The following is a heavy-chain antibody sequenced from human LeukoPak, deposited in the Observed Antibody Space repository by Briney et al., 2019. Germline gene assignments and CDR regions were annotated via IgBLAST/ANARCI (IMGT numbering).Heavy chain of an antibody. CDR2: INSDGSST. D-gene: IGHD3-22*01. CDR1: GFTFSSYW. J-gene: IGHJ3*02. Sequence: GGSLRLSCAASGFTFSSYWMHWVRQAPGKGLVWVSRINSDGSSTSYADSVKGRFTISRDNAKNTLYLQMNSLRAEDTAVYYCARPKGCDSSGYYYDAFDIWGQGTMVTVSS. CDR3: ARPKGCDSSGYYYDAFDI. V-gene: IGHV3-74*01.